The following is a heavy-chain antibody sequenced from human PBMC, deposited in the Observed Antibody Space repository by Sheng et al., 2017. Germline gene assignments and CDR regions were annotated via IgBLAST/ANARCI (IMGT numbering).Heavy chain of an antibody. J-gene: IGHJ5*02. CDR1: GGSFSGYY. V-gene: IGHV4-34*01. CDR2: INHSGST. CDR3: ARGRGWYSPHTGRRTNNWFDP. D-gene: IGHD6-19*01. Sequence: QVQLQQWGAGLLKPSETLSLTCAVYGGSFSGYYWSWIRQPPGKGLEWIGEINHSGSTNYNPSLKSRVTISVDTSKNQFSLKLSSVTAADTAVYYCARGRGWYSPHTGRRTNNWFDPWGQGTLVTVSS.